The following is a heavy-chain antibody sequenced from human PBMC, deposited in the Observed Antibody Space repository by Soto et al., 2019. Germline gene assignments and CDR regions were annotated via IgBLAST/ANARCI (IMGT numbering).Heavy chain of an antibody. CDR3: ARDETVDTFWSGYLFNY. CDR1: GYTFTNYY. Sequence: QVQLVQSGAEVKKPGASVRVSCKASGYTFTNYYMHWVRQAPGQGLEWMGMINPNDGTTNYAQKFQGRVTMTRDTSTSTLYMEVSSLRSDDTAVFYCARDETVDTFWSGYLFNYWGQGTLVTVSS. CDR2: INPNDGTT. J-gene: IGHJ4*02. V-gene: IGHV1-46*01. D-gene: IGHD3-3*01.